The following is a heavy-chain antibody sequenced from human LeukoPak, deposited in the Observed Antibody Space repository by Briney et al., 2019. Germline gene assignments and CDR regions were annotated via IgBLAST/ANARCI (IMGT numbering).Heavy chain of an antibody. J-gene: IGHJ4*02. CDR2: ISGSGGST. CDR3: AKEWAYGSGSYYNYFDY. CDR1: GFTFSSYG. Sequence: GGSLRLSCAASGFTFSSYGMSWVRQAPGKGLEWVSAISGSGGSTYYADSVKGRFTISRDNSKNTLYLQMNSLRAEDTAVYYCAKEWAYGSGSYYNYFDYWGQGTLVTVSS. V-gene: IGHV3-23*01. D-gene: IGHD3-10*01.